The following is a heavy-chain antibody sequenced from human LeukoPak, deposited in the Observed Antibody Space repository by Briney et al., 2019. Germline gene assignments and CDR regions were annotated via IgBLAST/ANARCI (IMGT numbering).Heavy chain of an antibody. D-gene: IGHD3-22*01. CDR3: ATDFYDST. J-gene: IGHJ5*02. CDR2: IRSSSDGGTI. CDR1: GFTFSNAW. Sequence: GGSLRLSCATSGFTFSNAWMNWVRQAPGKGLEWVGRIRSSSDGGTIDYAAPVKGRFTLSRDDSKTTLYLQMNSLQTEDTAVYYCATDFYDSTWGQGTLVTVSS. V-gene: IGHV3-15*07.